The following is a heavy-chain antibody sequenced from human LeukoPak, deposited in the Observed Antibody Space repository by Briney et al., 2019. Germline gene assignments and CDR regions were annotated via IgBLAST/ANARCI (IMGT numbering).Heavy chain of an antibody. CDR3: AREASGNYHVFES. D-gene: IGHD1-26*01. Sequence: PGGSLRLSCEASGFSFINYFISWIRQAPGKGLEWVGYITNSGRSTNYADAVKGRFTISRDNAKKSVYLEMTDLRAEDNAVYYCAREASGNYHVFESWGQGTLVTVSS. CDR1: GFSFINYF. J-gene: IGHJ4*02. CDR2: ITNSGRST. V-gene: IGHV3-11*04.